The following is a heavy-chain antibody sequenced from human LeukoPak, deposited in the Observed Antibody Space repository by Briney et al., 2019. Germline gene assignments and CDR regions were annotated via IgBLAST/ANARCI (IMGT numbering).Heavy chain of an antibody. D-gene: IGHD3-10*01. J-gene: IGHJ5*02. CDR3: ARVVTMVRGVINGWFDP. CDR1: GYTFTSYY. CDR2: IIPIFGTA. V-gene: IGHV1-69*06. Sequence: ASVKVSCKASGYTFTSYYMHWVRQAPGQGLEWMGGIIPIFGTANYAQKFQGRVTITADKSTSTAYMELSSLRSEDTAVYYCARVVTMVRGVINGWFDPWGQGTLVTVSS.